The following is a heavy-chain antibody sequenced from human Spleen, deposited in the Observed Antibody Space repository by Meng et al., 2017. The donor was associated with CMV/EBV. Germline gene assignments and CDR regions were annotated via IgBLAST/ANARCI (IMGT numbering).Heavy chain of an antibody. D-gene: IGHD2-21*01. Sequence: LATYAISWVRQAPGQGLEWMGWISDYNGNTNYAQKFQGRVSMTTDTSTSTAFMELRSLRSDDTAVYYCARDGAFFFDGGAYLYFFDYWGQGTLVTVSS. V-gene: IGHV1-18*01. CDR2: ISDYNGNT. CDR1: LATYA. J-gene: IGHJ4*02. CDR3: ARDGAFFFDGGAYLYFFDY.